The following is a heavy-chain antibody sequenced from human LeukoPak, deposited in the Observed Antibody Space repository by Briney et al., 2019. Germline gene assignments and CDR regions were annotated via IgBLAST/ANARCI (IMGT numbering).Heavy chain of an antibody. CDR3: ASNSGSYDDAFDI. J-gene: IGHJ3*02. CDR1: GGSFSGYY. Sequence: SETLSLTCAVYGGSFSGYYWSWIRQPPGKGLEWIGEINHSGSTNYNPSLKSRVTISVDTSKNQFSLKLSSVTAADTAVYYCASNSGSYDDAFDIWGQGTMVTVSS. D-gene: IGHD1-26*01. CDR2: INHSGST. V-gene: IGHV4-34*01.